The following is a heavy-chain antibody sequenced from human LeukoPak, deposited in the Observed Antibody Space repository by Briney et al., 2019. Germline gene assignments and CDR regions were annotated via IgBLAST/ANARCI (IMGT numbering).Heavy chain of an antibody. CDR3: ARDRANYGSGSLDAFDI. V-gene: IGHV4-59*01. CDR1: GGSISSYY. CDR2: IYYSGST. Sequence: PSETLSPTCTVSGGSISSYYWSWIRQPPGKGLEWIGYIYYSGSTNYNPSLKSRVTISVDTSKNQFSLKLSSVTAADTAVYYCARDRANYGSGSLDAFDIWGQGTMVTVSS. J-gene: IGHJ3*02. D-gene: IGHD3-10*01.